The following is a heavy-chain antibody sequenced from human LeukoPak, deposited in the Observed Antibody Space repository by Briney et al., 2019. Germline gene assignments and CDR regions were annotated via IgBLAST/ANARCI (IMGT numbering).Heavy chain of an antibody. CDR3: ARFLTGYYTGYYFDY. J-gene: IGHJ4*02. CDR1: GFTVSSNY. V-gene: IGHV3-53*01. D-gene: IGHD3-9*01. CDR2: IYSGGST. Sequence: PGGSLRLSCAASGFTVSSNYMSWVRQAPGKGLEWVSVIYSGGSTYHADSVKGRFTISRDNSKNTLYLQMNSLRAEDTAVYYCARFLTGYYTGYYFDYWGQGTLVTVSS.